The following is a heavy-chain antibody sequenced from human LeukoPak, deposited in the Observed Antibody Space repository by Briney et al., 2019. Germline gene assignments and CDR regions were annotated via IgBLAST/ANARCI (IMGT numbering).Heavy chain of an antibody. Sequence: ASVKVSCKASGYTFTSYGISWVRQAPGQGLEWMGWISAYNGNTNYAQKLQGRVTMTTDTSTSTAYMELRSLRSDDTAVYYCARWEYSSSWYVIRPYYYYMDVWGKGTTVTVSS. V-gene: IGHV1-18*01. CDR2: ISAYNGNT. J-gene: IGHJ6*03. CDR1: GYTFTSYG. CDR3: ARWEYSSSWYVIRPYYYYMDV. D-gene: IGHD6-13*01.